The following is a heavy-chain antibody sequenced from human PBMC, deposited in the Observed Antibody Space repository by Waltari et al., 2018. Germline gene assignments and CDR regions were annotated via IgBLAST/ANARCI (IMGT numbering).Heavy chain of an antibody. CDR1: GFTVSSNY. J-gene: IGHJ6*02. D-gene: IGHD3-3*01. Sequence: EVQLVESGGGLIQPGGSLRLSCAASGFTVSSNYMSWVRQAPGKGLEWVSVIYSGGSPYYADAVKGRVTISRDNSKNTLYLQMNSLRAEDTAVYYCAREDRTLFGVVYGMDVWGQGTTVTVSS. CDR2: IYSGGSP. CDR3: AREDRTLFGVVYGMDV. V-gene: IGHV3-53*01.